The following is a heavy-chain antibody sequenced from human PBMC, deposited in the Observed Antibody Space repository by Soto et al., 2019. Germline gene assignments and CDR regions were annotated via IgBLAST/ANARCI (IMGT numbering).Heavy chain of an antibody. Sequence: SETLSLTCTVSGGSISSYYWSWIRQPPGKGLEWIGCSYYSGSTNYNASLKSRVTISVDTSKNQFSLKLSSVTAADTAVYYCARRYSSSFDFWGQGTLVTVSS. CDR1: GGSISSYY. CDR2: SYYSGST. CDR3: ARRYSSSFDF. J-gene: IGHJ4*02. D-gene: IGHD6-13*01. V-gene: IGHV4-59*08.